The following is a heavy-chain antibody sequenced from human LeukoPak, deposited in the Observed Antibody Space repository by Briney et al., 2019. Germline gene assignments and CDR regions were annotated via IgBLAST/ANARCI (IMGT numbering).Heavy chain of an antibody. V-gene: IGHV4-39*07. Sequence: SETLSLKCTVSGGCISGSSCYWGWIRQPPGKGLEWIGSIYYSGSTYYNPSLKSRVTISVDTSKNQFSLKLSSVTAADTAVYYCARVLRFLWYGAYYYYYYMDVWGKGTTVTVSS. CDR3: ARVLRFLWYGAYYYYYYMDV. CDR2: IYYSGST. J-gene: IGHJ6*03. CDR1: GGCISGSSCY. D-gene: IGHD3-3*01.